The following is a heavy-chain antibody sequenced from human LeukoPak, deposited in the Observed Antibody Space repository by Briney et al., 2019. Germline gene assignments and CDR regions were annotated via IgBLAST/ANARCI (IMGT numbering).Heavy chain of an antibody. D-gene: IGHD3-10*01. CDR2: IKQDGSET. CDR3: VREDYYGSARGGYYYYYGMDV. J-gene: IGHJ6*02. CDR1: GFTFSSYW. Sequence: GGSLRLSCAGSGFTFSSYWMSWVRQARGKGLEWVATIKQDGSETYYVDSVKGRFTISRDNAKNSLYLQMNSLSAEDTAVYTCVREDYYGSARGGYYYYYGMDVWGQGTTVTVSS. V-gene: IGHV3-7*01.